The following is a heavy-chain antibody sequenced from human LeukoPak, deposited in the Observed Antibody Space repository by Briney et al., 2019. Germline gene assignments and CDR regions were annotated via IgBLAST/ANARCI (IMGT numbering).Heavy chain of an antibody. CDR2: IYFSGTT. D-gene: IGHD6-13*01. Sequence: RPSETLSLTCTVSSDSISSYYWNWIRQPPGKGLEWIGYIYFSGTTKYNPSLESRVTISVDTSKNQFSLKLSSVTAADTAVYYCARRRAEGGSNGHYNWFDPWGQGILVTVSS. CDR3: ARRRAEGGSNGHYNWFDP. V-gene: IGHV4-59*08. CDR1: SDSISSYY. J-gene: IGHJ5*02.